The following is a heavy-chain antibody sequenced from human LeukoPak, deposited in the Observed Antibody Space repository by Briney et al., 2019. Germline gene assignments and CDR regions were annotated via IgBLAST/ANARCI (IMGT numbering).Heavy chain of an antibody. CDR3: ARVYYYDSSGYLDAFDI. CDR1: GGSISSYY. Sequence: PSETLSLTXTVSGGSISSYYWSWIRQPPGKGLEWIGYIYYSGSTNYNPSLKSRVTISVDTSKNQFSLKLSSVTAADTAVYYCARVYYYDSSGYLDAFDIWGQGTMVTVSS. V-gene: IGHV4-59*12. J-gene: IGHJ3*02. CDR2: IYYSGST. D-gene: IGHD3-22*01.